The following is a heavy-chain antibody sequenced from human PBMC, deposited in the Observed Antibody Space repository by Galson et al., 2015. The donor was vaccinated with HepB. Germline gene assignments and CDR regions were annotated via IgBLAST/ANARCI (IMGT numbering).Heavy chain of an antibody. D-gene: IGHD3-10*01. J-gene: IGHJ2*01. V-gene: IGHV3-48*02. CDR2: ISSTGTTM. Sequence: SLRLSCAASGFTFSSYTMNWVRQAPGKGLESVSYISSTGTTMYCADSAKGRFTISRDNAQNSLYLQMNSLRDEDTAVYYCARVYFGSGSSSAYWYFGLWGRGALVTVSS. CDR3: ARVYFGSGSSSAYWYFGL. CDR1: GFTFSSYT.